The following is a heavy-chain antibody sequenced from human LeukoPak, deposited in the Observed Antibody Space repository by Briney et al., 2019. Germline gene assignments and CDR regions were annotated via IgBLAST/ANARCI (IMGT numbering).Heavy chain of an antibody. Sequence: PGRSLRLSCAASGFTFSSYDMHWVRQAPGKGLEWVAVIWYDGSNKYYADSVKGRFTISRDNSKNTLYLQMNSLRAEDTAVYYCAVTYDKDYYYMDVWGKGTTVTVSS. V-gene: IGHV3-33*01. J-gene: IGHJ6*03. CDR1: GFTFSSYD. CDR3: AVTYDKDYYYMDV. D-gene: IGHD3-22*01. CDR2: IWYDGSNK.